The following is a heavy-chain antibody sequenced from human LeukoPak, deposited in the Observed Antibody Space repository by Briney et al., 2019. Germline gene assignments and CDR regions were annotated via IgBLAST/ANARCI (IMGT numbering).Heavy chain of an antibody. D-gene: IGHD3-22*01. CDR2: FDPEDGET. Sequence: GASVKVSCKVSGYTLTELSMHWVRQAPGKGLEWMGGFDPEDGETIYAQKFQGRVTITADKSTSTAYMELSSLRSEDTAVYYCARVPYYYDSSGYYQEKYYFDYWGQGTLVTVSS. CDR3: ARVPYYYDSSGYYQEKYYFDY. J-gene: IGHJ4*02. V-gene: IGHV1-24*01. CDR1: GYTLTELS.